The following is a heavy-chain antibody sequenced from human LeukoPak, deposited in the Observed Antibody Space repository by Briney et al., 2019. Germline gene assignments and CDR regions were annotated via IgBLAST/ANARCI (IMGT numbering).Heavy chain of an antibody. J-gene: IGHJ6*03. V-gene: IGHV1-18*01. Sequence: ASVKVSCKASGYTFTSYGISWVRQAPGQGLEWMGWISAYNGNTNYAQKLQGRVTMTTDTSTSTAYMELRSLRSDDTAVYYCARDDGGSSSSRYYYYMDVWGKGTTVTVSS. CDR3: ARDDGGSSSSRYYYYMDV. CDR1: GYTFTSYG. D-gene: IGHD6-6*01. CDR2: ISAYNGNT.